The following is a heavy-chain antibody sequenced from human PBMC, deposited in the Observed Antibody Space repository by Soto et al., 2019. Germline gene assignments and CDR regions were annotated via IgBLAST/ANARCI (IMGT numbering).Heavy chain of an antibody. D-gene: IGHD3-10*01. V-gene: IGHV1-18*01. CDR1: GYTFTSTG. CDR2: ISGFNGKT. Sequence: QVPLVQSGAEAKKPGASVKVSCKASGYTFTSTGISWVRQVPGQGPEWMGWISGFNGKTNYAQKFQGRVTMTTDTSTTTAYMEVRSLTSDDTAVYYCARDLDGSGSYYTDYWGQGTLVTVSS. CDR3: ARDLDGSGSYYTDY. J-gene: IGHJ4*02.